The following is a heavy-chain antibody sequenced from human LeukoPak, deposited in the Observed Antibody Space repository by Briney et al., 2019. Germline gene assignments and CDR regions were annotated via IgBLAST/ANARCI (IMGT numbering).Heavy chain of an antibody. Sequence: GGSLRLSCAASRFTFSTYSMNWVRQAPGKGLEWVSSISSRSTYIYYADSVKGRFTISRDNAKNSLYLQMNNLRAEDTAMFYCATNMAQDVDAFHIWGQGTMVTVSS. CDR3: ATNMAQDVDAFHI. J-gene: IGHJ3*02. CDR2: ISSRSTYI. D-gene: IGHD5-24*01. V-gene: IGHV3-21*01. CDR1: RFTFSTYS.